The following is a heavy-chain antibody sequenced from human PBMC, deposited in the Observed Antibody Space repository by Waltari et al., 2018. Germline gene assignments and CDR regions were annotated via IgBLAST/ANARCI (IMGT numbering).Heavy chain of an antibody. D-gene: IGHD6-13*01. Sequence: QVQLVQSGAEVKKPGASVKVSCMASGYPFTSYDINWVRQATGQGLEWMGWMNPNSGNTGYAQKFQGRVTITRNTSISTAYMELSSLRSEDTAVYYCARGRGSSWYVDYWGQGTLVTVSS. CDR2: MNPNSGNT. J-gene: IGHJ4*02. CDR3: ARGRGSSWYVDY. CDR1: GYPFTSYD. V-gene: IGHV1-8*03.